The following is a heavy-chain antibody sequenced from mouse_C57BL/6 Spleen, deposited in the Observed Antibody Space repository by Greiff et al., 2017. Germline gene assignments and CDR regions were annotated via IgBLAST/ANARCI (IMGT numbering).Heavy chain of an antibody. CDR2: IDPSDSET. Sequence: VQLQQPGAELVRPGSSVKLSCKASGYTFTSYWMHWVKQRPIQGLEWIGNIDPSDSETHYNQKFKDKATLTVDKSSSTAYMQLSSLTSDDSAVYYCARGETTVVATDYWGQGTTLTVSS. CDR3: ARGETTVVATDY. CDR1: GYTFTSYW. V-gene: IGHV1-52*01. D-gene: IGHD1-1*01. J-gene: IGHJ2*01.